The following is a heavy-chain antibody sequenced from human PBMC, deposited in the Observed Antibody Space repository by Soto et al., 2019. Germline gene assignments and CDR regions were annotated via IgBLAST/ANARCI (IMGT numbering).Heavy chain of an antibody. D-gene: IGHD3-9*01. V-gene: IGHV4-59*08. CDR3: ARHGLNYDILTGWPRYYYYMDV. J-gene: IGHJ6*03. CDR2: IYYSGST. CDR1: GGSISSYY. Sequence: SETLSLTCTVSGGSISSYYRSWIRQPPGKGLEWIGYIYYSGSTNYNPSLKSRVTISVDTSKNQFSLKLSSVTAADTAVYYCARHGLNYDILTGWPRYYYYMDVWGKGTTVTVSS.